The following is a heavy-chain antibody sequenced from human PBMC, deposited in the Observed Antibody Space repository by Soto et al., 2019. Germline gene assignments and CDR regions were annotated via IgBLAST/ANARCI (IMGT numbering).Heavy chain of an antibody. V-gene: IGHV3-7*01. CDR2: IKQDGSKE. D-gene: IGHD6-25*01. Sequence: PGGSLRLSCAASGCPFSNSWMSWVRQAPGKGLEWVANIKQDGSKEYYADSVKGRFTISRDDSKNTVYLQMDSLRAEDTAVYYCTREGTFGSGSNEAWFDPWGQGTLVTVSS. J-gene: IGHJ5*02. CDR3: TREGTFGSGSNEAWFDP. CDR1: GCPFSNSW.